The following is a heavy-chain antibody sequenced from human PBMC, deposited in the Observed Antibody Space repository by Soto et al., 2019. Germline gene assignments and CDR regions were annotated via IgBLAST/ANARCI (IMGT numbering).Heavy chain of an antibody. Sequence: QVQLVQSGAEVKKPGASVKVSCKASGYNFNSYTISWVRQAPGQGLEWMGRISAYNGNTNYAQKLQGRVTMTTDTSTSTAYMELRSLRSDDTAVYHGAGVVGALGHWFEPWGQGTLVTVSS. CDR3: AGVVGALGHWFEP. V-gene: IGHV1-18*01. CDR1: GYNFNSYT. D-gene: IGHD1-26*01. CDR2: ISAYNGNT. J-gene: IGHJ5*02.